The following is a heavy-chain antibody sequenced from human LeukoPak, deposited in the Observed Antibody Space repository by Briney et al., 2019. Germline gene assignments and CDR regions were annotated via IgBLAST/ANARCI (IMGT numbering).Heavy chain of an antibody. CDR1: GFTFSGYE. V-gene: IGHV3-48*03. J-gene: IGHJ4*02. CDR3: ARDHAAMAEAPTDY. Sequence: GGSLRPSCAASGFTFSGYEMNWVRQAPGKGLEWVSYISGSGSTRYYADSVKGRFTISRDNAKNSLYLQMNSLRAEDTAVYYCARDHAAMAEAPTDYWGQGTLVTVSS. D-gene: IGHD5-18*01. CDR2: ISGSGSTR.